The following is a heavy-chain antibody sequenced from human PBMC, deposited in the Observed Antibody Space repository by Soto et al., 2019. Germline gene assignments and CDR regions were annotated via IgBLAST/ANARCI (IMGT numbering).Heavy chain of an antibody. CDR1: GGTFSNYA. J-gene: IGHJ4*02. CDR3: ARGPDFAGHFDY. Sequence: ASVKVSCKASGGTFSNYAINWVRQAPGQGLEWMGGIILPFGTANYAQKFQGRVTITADESLTTAYMELSGLRSEDTAVYYFARGPDFAGHFDYWGQGTLVTVSS. V-gene: IGHV1-69*13. CDR2: IILPFGTA.